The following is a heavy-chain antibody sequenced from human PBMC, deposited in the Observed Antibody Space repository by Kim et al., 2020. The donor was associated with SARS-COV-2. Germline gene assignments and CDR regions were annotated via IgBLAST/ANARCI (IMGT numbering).Heavy chain of an antibody. CDR1: GYTFTSYA. CDR2: INAGNGNT. CDR3: ARSPFWSGYWDYYGMDV. Sequence: ASVKVSCKASGYTFTSYAMHWVRQAPGQRLEWMGWINAGNGNTKYSQKFQGRVTITRDTSASTAYMELSSLRSEDTAVYYCARSPFWSGYWDYYGMDVWGQGTTVTVSS. V-gene: IGHV1-3*01. J-gene: IGHJ6*02. D-gene: IGHD3-3*01.